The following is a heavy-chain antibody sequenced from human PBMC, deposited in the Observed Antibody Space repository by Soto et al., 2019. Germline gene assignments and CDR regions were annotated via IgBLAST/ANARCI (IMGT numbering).Heavy chain of an antibody. CDR2: MNPNSGNT. V-gene: IGHV1-8*01. J-gene: IGHJ6*02. Sequence: VQLVQSGAEVKKPGASVKVSCKASGYTFTSYDINWVRQATGQGLEWMGWMNPNSGNTGYAQKFQGRVTMTRNTSISTAYKELSSLRYEDTAVYYCARDDDYYYGMDVWGQGTTVTVSS. CDR3: ARDDDYYYGMDV. CDR1: GYTFTSYD. D-gene: IGHD3-3*01.